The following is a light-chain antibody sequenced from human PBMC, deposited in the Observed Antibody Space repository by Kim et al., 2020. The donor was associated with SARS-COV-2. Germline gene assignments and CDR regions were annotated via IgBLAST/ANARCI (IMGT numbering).Light chain of an antibody. CDR3: QAGEV. CDR1: ALGDRY. Sequence: PPSLSGSPGQTATITCSGDALGDRYACWYQQKAGQSPVLVMYQNTKRPSGISERFSASNSGRRATLTISGTQAMDEADYFCQAGEVFGGGTQLTVL. CDR2: QNT. J-gene: IGLJ2*01. V-gene: IGLV3-1*01.